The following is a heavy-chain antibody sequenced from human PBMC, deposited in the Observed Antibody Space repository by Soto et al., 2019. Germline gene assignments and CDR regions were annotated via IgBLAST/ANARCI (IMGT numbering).Heavy chain of an antibody. Sequence: QVQLIQSAAEVKKPGASVKVSCKASGYTFIRYGITWVRQAPGQGLEWMGWISGYNDYTSYAQKLQDRVTMTADTSTTTIYMEMRTLRSDATAVYYCAGGSYYDNNWANLRYYGMDVWGQGTTVTVSS. CDR3: AGGSYYDNNWANLRYYGMDV. D-gene: IGHD3-16*01. J-gene: IGHJ6*02. V-gene: IGHV1-18*01. CDR2: ISGYNDYT. CDR1: GYTFIRYG.